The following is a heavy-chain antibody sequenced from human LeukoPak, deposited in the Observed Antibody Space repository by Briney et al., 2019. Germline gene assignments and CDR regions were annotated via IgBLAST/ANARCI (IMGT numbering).Heavy chain of an antibody. J-gene: IGHJ4*02. V-gene: IGHV3-15*01. D-gene: IGHD5-12*01. CDR1: GFTFTIAW. CDR3: TTLGGYSGYPYDY. Sequence: PGGSLRLSCAASGFTFTIAWMSWVRQAPGKGLEWVGRIKRRSDGGTTDYAAPVKGRFTISRDDSKTTLYLQMYSLKTEDTAVYYCTTLGGYSGYPYDYWGQGTLVTVSS. CDR2: IKRRSDGGTT.